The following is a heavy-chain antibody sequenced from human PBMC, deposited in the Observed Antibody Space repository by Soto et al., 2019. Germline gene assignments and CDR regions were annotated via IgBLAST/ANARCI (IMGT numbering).Heavy chain of an antibody. CDR3: ATDLLIPGTTGAPSFRNGMEV. D-gene: IGHD1-1*01. CDR2: INPNSGGT. J-gene: IGHJ6*02. CDR1: GYTFTGYY. V-gene: IGHV1-2*04. Sequence: ASVKVSCKASGYTFTGYYMHWVRQAPGQGLEWMGWINPNSGGTNYAQKFQGWVTMTRDTSISTAYMELSRLRSDDTAVYYCATDLLIPGTTGAPSFRNGMEVCGQQTTFT.